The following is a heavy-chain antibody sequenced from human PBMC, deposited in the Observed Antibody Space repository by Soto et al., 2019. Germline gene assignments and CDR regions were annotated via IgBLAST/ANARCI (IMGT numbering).Heavy chain of an antibody. CDR3: ARKETSYGDYVYFDY. CDR1: GGTFSSDA. D-gene: IGHD4-17*01. J-gene: IGHJ4*02. V-gene: IGHV1-69*13. CDR2: IIPIFGTA. Sequence: GASVQVSCQASGGTFSSDAISWVRQAPGQGREWMGGIIPIFGTANYAQKFQGRVTITADESTSTAYMELSSLRSEDTAAYYCARKETSYGDYVYFDYWGQGTLVTVSS.